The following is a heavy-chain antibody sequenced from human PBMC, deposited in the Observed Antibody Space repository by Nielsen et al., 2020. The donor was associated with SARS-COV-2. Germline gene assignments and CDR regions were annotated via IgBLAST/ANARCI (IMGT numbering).Heavy chain of an antibody. CDR2: TYYRSKWYN. D-gene: IGHD4-17*01. CDR1: GDSVSSSSAA. CDR3: ARARGVYGDYYYYSYSDV. J-gene: IGHJ6*03. Sequence: SQTLSLTCAISGDSVSSSSAAWNWIRQSPSRGLEWLGRTYYRSKWYNDYAVSVKSRITINPDTSKNQFSLHLNSVTPEDTAVYYCARARGVYGDYYYYSYSDVWGKGTTVTVSS. V-gene: IGHV6-1*01.